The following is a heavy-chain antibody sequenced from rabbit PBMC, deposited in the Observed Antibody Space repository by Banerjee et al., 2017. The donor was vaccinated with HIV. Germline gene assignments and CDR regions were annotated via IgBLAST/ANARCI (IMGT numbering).Heavy chain of an antibody. D-gene: IGHD6-1*01. CDR2: INIGSSGTT. J-gene: IGHJ4*01. Sequence: QEQLVESGGDLVKPGASLTLTCTASGFSFSSYWMSWVRQAPGKGLEWIGCINIGSSGTTYYASWVKGRFTISKTSSTTVTLQMTSLTAADTATYFCARDTVCVGYAAALWGPGTLVTVS. CDR1: GFSFSSYW. V-gene: IGHV1S45*01. CDR3: ARDTVCVGYAAAL.